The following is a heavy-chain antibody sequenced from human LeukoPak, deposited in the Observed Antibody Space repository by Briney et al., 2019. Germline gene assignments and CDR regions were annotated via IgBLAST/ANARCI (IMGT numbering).Heavy chain of an antibody. CDR2: INPNSSGT. J-gene: IGHJ4*02. CDR1: GYTFTDYH. CDR3: ARARGSSDY. Sequence: ASVKDSFLACGYTFTDYHMHSVRQPPGQGLEWMGWINPNSSGTNYAQKFQGRVIMTRDTSISTAYMELSRLRSDDTAVYYCARARGSSDYWGQGTLVTVSS. D-gene: IGHD1-26*01. V-gene: IGHV1-2*02.